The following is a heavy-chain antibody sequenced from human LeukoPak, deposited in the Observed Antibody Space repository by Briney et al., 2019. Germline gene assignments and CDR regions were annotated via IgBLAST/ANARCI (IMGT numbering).Heavy chain of an antibody. Sequence: SETLSLTCAVSGGSISSSNWWSWVRQPPGKGLEWIGEIYHSGSTNYNPSLKSRVTISVDKSKNQFSLKLSSVTAADTAVYYCARDAMVRGVTLYAFDIWGQGTMVTVSS. J-gene: IGHJ3*02. CDR2: IYHSGST. CDR3: ARDAMVRGVTLYAFDI. V-gene: IGHV4-4*02. D-gene: IGHD3-10*01. CDR1: GGSISSSNW.